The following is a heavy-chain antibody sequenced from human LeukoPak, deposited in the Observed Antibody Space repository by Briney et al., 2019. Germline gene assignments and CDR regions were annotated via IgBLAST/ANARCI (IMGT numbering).Heavy chain of an antibody. CDR3: ARGGHCSGGSCYRGFDP. Sequence: PSETLSLTCAVYGGSFSGYYWSWIRQPPGKGLEWIGEINRSGSTNYNPSLKSRVTISVDTPKNQFSLKLSSVTAADTAVYYCARGGHCSGGSCYRGFDPWGQGTLVTVSS. CDR2: INRSGST. J-gene: IGHJ5*02. V-gene: IGHV4-34*01. D-gene: IGHD2-15*01. CDR1: GGSFSGYY.